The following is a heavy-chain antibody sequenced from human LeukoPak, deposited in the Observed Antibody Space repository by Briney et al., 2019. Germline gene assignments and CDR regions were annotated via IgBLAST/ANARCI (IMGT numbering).Heavy chain of an antibody. CDR1: GFTFDDYA. D-gene: IGHD3-22*01. V-gene: IGHV3-30*18. J-gene: IGHJ1*01. CDR3: AKVSYYDSSGYYSGFQH. Sequence: GRPLRLSCAASGFTFDDYAMHWVRQAPGKGLEWVAVISYDGSNKYYADSVKGRFTISRDNSKNTLYLQMNSLRAEDTAVYYCAKVSYYDSSGYYSGFQHWGQGTLVTVSS. CDR2: ISYDGSNK.